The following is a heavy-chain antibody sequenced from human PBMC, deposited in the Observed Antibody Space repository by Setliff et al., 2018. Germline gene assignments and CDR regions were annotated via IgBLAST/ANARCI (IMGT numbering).Heavy chain of an antibody. V-gene: IGHV4-39*01. J-gene: IGHJ4*02. CDR3: ARYNYYDSSGYFLTVDY. D-gene: IGHD3-22*01. Sequence: SSETLSLTCTVSGGSISSSCYYWGWIRQPPGKGLEWIGSIYYSGSTYYNPSLKSRVTISVDTSKNQFSLKLSSVTAADTAVYYCARYNYYDSSGYFLTVDYWGQGTLVTV. CDR2: IYYSGST. CDR1: GGSISSSCYY.